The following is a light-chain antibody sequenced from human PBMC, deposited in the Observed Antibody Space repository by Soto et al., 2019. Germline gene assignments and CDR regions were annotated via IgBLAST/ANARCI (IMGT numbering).Light chain of an antibody. CDR2: GVS. J-gene: IGLJ1*01. CDR1: SSDVGGYNY. CDR3: SSFTSTSSLV. Sequence: QSVLTQPASVSGSPGQSITTSCTGTSSDVGGYNYVSWYQQHPGKVPKLMIYGVSNRPSGVSDRFSGSRSGNTASLTISGLQAEDEADYYCSSFTSTSSLVFGIGTKVTVL. V-gene: IGLV2-14*01.